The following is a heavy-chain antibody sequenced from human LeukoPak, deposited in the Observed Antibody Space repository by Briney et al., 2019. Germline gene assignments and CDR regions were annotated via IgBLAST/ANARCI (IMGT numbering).Heavy chain of an antibody. CDR3: ARDYGSGKFDY. CDR1: GYSFTNYG. V-gene: IGHV1-18*01. CDR2: ISAYNGNT. Sequence: GASVKVSCKASGYSFTNYGISWVRQAPGQGLEWTGWISAYNGNTNYAQKLQGRVTMTTDTSTSTAYMELRSLRSDDTAVYYCARDYGSGKFDYWGQGTLVTVSS. D-gene: IGHD3-3*01. J-gene: IGHJ4*02.